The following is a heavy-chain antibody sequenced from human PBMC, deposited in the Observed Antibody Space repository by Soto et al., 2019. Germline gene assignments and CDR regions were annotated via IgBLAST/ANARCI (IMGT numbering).Heavy chain of an antibody. D-gene: IGHD6-19*01. CDR2: IYYSGST. Sequence: QLQLQESGPGLVKPSETLSLTCTVSGGSISSSSYYWGWIRQPPGKGLEWLGRIYYSGSTYYNPSLKSRVTITVDTSKNQFSLKLSSVTAADTAVYYCARRAYLIAVAGRDYFDYWGQGTLVTVSS. J-gene: IGHJ4*02. CDR1: GGSISSSSYY. V-gene: IGHV4-39*01. CDR3: ARRAYLIAVAGRDYFDY.